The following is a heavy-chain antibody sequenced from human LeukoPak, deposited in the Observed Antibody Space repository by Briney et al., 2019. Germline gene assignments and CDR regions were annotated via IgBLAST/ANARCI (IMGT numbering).Heavy chain of an antibody. D-gene: IGHD2/OR15-2a*01. J-gene: IGHJ6*03. CDR1: GDSISSHY. CDR3: ARVLQNYYHLDV. CDR2: FFDSGST. Sequence: SETLSLTCTVSGDSISSHYWSWIRQPPGKGLEWMGVFFDSGSTNYKSSLESRVTTSVDKYKNQFCLKLRSVTAADTAVYYCARVLQNYYHLDVWGTGTTVTVSS. V-gene: IGHV4-59*11.